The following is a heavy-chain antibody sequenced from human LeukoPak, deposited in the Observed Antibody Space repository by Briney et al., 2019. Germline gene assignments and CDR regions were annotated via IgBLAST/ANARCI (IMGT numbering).Heavy chain of an antibody. Sequence: GGSLTLSCAASGFTFGSYAMSWVRQAPGKGLEWVSTISGSAISTYYADSAKGRFTISRDNSKNTLYLQMNSLRPEDTAVYYCAKDFYPLGNYVIYFDYWGQGTLVTVSS. D-gene: IGHD1-7*01. CDR2: ISGSAIST. CDR3: AKDFYPLGNYVIYFDY. J-gene: IGHJ4*02. CDR1: GFTFGSYA. V-gene: IGHV3-23*01.